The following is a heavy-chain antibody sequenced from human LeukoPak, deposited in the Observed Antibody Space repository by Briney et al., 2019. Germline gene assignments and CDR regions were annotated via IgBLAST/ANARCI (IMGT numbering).Heavy chain of an antibody. CDR1: GFTFSDYY. V-gene: IGHV3-11*05. Sequence: GRSLRLSCAASGFTFSDYYMTWMRQAPGKGLEWVSYISSRSSYTNYADSVTGRFTISRDNAKNSLNLHMSSLRVEDTAVYYCARGLRSGAGWFDAWGQGTLVRVFS. CDR3: ARGLRSGAGWFDA. D-gene: IGHD4-17*01. J-gene: IGHJ5*02. CDR2: ISSRSSYT.